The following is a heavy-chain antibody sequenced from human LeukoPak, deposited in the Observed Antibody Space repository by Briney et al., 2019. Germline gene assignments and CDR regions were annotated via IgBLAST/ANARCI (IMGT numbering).Heavy chain of an antibody. CDR3: ARTIAAPSDSQH. CDR2: INPNSGGT. V-gene: IGHV1-2*06. D-gene: IGHD6-13*01. CDR1: GYTFTSYG. J-gene: IGHJ1*01. Sequence: ASVKVSCKASGYTFTSYGISWVRQAPGQGLEWMGRINPNSGGTNYAQKFQGRVTMTRDTSISTAYMELSRLRSDDTAVYYCARTIAAPSDSQHWAQGTLVTVFS.